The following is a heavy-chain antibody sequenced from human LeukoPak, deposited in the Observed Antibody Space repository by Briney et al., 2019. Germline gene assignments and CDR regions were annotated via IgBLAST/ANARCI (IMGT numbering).Heavy chain of an antibody. V-gene: IGHV4-59*08. CDR2: IYYSGST. J-gene: IGHJ5*02. Sequence: PSETLSLTCTVSGGSISSYYWSWIRQPPGKGLEWIGYIYYSGSTNYNPSLKSRVTISVDTSKNQFSLKLSSVTAADTAVYYCARQESRIAARPGWFDPWGQGTLVTVSS. CDR3: ARQESRIAARPGWFDP. D-gene: IGHD6-6*01. CDR1: GGSISSYY.